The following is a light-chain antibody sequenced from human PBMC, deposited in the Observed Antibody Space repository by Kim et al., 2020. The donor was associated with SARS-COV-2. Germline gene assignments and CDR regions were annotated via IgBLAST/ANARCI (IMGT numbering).Light chain of an antibody. V-gene: IGKV3-20*01. CDR2: GTS. Sequence: EIVLTQSPGTLSLSPGERATLSCRASQSISSPYLAWYQQKPGQAPRLLIHGTSSRATGIPDRFSGSGSGTDFTLTISRLEPEDSAVYYCQQYGSSPPNTFGQGTKLEI. CDR3: QQYGSSPPNT. J-gene: IGKJ2*01. CDR1: QSISSPY.